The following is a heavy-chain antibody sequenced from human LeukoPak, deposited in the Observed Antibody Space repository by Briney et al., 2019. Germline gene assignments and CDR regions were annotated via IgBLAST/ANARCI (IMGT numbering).Heavy chain of an antibody. CDR1: GGSISSGGYS. J-gene: IGHJ2*01. Sequence: PSQTLSLTCAVSGGSISSGGYSWSWIRQPPGKGLEWLGYIYHSGSTYYNPSLMSRVTISVNRSKNQFSLKLSSVTAADTAVYYCARVDTAMVYSYWYFDLWGRGTLVTVSS. CDR2: IYHSGST. D-gene: IGHD5-18*01. V-gene: IGHV4-30-2*01. CDR3: ARVDTAMVYSYWYFDL.